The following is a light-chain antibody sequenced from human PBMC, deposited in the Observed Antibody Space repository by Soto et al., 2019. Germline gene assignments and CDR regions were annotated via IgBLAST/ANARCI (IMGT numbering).Light chain of an antibody. V-gene: IGKV3-20*01. J-gene: IGKJ5*01. CDR2: DTS. CDR1: QSLSNSF. CDR3: QQYGTSEII. Sequence: IVLTQSPGTLSSSPGERATLSCRASQSLSNSFIAWYQQKPGQAPRLLIYDTSSRATGIPDRFSGSGSGTDFTLTISRLEPEDFSVFYCQQYGTSEIIFGQGTRLEIK.